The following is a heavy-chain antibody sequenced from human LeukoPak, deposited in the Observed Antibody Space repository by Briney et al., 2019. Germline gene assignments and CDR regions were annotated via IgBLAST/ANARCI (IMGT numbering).Heavy chain of an antibody. V-gene: IGHV4-34*01. CDR2: INHSGST. CDR1: GGSFSGYY. Sequence: SETLSLTCAVYGGSFSGYYWSWIRQPPGKGLEWIGEINHSGSTNYNPSLKSRVTISVDTSKNQFSLKLSSVTAADTAVYYCARDRYGSSLWSFDYWGQGTLVTVSS. J-gene: IGHJ4*02. D-gene: IGHD1-26*01. CDR3: ARDRYGSSLWSFDY.